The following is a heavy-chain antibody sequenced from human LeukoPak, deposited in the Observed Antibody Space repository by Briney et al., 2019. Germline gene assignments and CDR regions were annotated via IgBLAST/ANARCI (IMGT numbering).Heavy chain of an antibody. CDR1: GGSISSYY. CDR3: ARHRGSRYGYFQH. Sequence: SETLSLTCTVSGGSISSYYWSWIRQPPGKGLEWIGYIYYSGSTNYNPSLKSRVTISVDTSKNQFSLKLSSVTAADTAVYYCARHRGSRYGYFQHWGQGALVTVSS. J-gene: IGHJ1*01. V-gene: IGHV4-59*08. CDR2: IYYSGST. D-gene: IGHD3-10*01.